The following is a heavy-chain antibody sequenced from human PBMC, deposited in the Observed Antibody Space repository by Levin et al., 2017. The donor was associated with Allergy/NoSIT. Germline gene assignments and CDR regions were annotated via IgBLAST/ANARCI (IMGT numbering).Heavy chain of an antibody. D-gene: IGHD5-18*01. J-gene: IGHJ4*02. Sequence: LSLTCATSGFIFNNAWMTWVRQAPGKGLEWVGHIRSKTDGGTTDYAAPMKGRFTISRDESKDTLWLQINSLKPEDTAVYFCATERGYTYGPFDYWGQGTLVTVSS. V-gene: IGHV3-15*01. CDR2: IRSKTDGGTT. CDR1: GFIFNNAW. CDR3: ATERGYTYGPFDY.